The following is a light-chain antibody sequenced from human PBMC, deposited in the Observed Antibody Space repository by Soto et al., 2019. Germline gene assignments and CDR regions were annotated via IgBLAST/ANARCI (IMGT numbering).Light chain of an antibody. J-gene: IGKJ2*01. V-gene: IGKV3-15*01. Sequence: EIVMTQSPATLSVSPGERATLSCRASQSVSNNLAWYQQKPGQSPSLLIYGASTRDTGIPARFSGSGSGTHFTLTISSLQSEDFAVYYCQQYNNWPYTFGQGTKLEIK. CDR1: QSVSNN. CDR3: QQYNNWPYT. CDR2: GAS.